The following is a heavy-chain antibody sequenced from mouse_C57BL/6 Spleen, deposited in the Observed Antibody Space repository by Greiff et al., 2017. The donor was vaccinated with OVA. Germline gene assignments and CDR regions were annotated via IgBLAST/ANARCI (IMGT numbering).Heavy chain of an antibody. CDR3: ARGGEKTTSYAMDY. CDR2: IYPGGGYT. J-gene: IGHJ4*01. Sequence: VQLQQSGAELVRPGTSVKMSCKASGYTFTHYWIGWAKQRPGHGLEWIGDIYPGGGYTNYNETFKGKATLTADKSSSTAYMQFSSVTSEDSSIYYCARGGEKTTSYAMDYWGQGTSVTVSS. V-gene: IGHV1-63*01. D-gene: IGHD2-13*01. CDR1: GYTFTHYW.